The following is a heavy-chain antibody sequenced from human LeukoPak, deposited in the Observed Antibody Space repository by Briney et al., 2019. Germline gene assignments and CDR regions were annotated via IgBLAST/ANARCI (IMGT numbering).Heavy chain of an antibody. Sequence: ASVKVSCKASGYTFTNYYIHWVRQAPGRGLEWMGRINPHSGGTNYAQKLQGRVTMTRDTSISTAYMELSSLRSDDTAVYYCARDKDFVVVVPATDAFDIWGQGTMLTVSS. CDR1: GYTFTNYY. CDR3: ARDKDFVVVVPATDAFDI. J-gene: IGHJ3*02. D-gene: IGHD2-15*01. CDR2: INPHSGGT. V-gene: IGHV1-2*02.